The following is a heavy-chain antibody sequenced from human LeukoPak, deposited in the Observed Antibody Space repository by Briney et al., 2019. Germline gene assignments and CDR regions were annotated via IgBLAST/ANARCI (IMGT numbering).Heavy chain of an antibody. V-gene: IGHV4-4*07. CDR3: ARGRWYNDY. Sequence: SETLSLTCTVSGDSISSYYWSWIRQPAGKGLEWIGRIYTSGSTSYSPSLKRRGTMSVDTSKNQFSLKLSSGTAADTAVYYCARGRWYNDYWGQGTLVTVSS. CDR1: GDSISSYY. J-gene: IGHJ4*02. D-gene: IGHD6-13*01. CDR2: IYTSGST.